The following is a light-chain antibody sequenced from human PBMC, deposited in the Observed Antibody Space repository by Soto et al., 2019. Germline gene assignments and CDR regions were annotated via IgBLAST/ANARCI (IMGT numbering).Light chain of an antibody. CDR3: QQFSSYPLT. V-gene: IGKV3-20*01. Sequence: EFVLTQSPGALSLSPRERATLSCRASQTVRNNYLAWYQQKPGQAPRLLIYDASSRATGIPDRFSGGGSGTDFTLTISRLEPEDFAVYYCQQFSSYPLTCGGGTKGDIK. CDR1: QTVRNNY. CDR2: DAS. J-gene: IGKJ4*01.